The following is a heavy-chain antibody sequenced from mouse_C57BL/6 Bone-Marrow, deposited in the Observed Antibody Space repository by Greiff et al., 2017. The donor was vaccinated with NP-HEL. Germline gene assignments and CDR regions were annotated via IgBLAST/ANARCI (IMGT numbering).Heavy chain of an antibody. CDR2: INPSNGGT. J-gene: IGHJ2*01. V-gene: IGHV1-53*01. CDR1: GYTFTSYW. Sequence: QVQLQQPGTELVKPGASVKLSCKASGYTFTSYWMHWVKQRPGQGLEWIGNINPSNGGTNYNEKFKSKATLTVDNSSSTAYMQLSSLTSEDSAVYYGARRLRVVGTGRDYFDYWGQGTTLTVSS. CDR3: ARRLRVVGTGRDYFDY. D-gene: IGHD1-1*01.